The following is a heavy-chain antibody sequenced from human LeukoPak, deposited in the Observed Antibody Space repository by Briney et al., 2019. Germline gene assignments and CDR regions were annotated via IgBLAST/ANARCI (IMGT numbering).Heavy chain of an antibody. CDR2: IWFDGSNK. CDR1: GLIFSNDA. CDR3: VRDPSGSGFAFDS. D-gene: IGHD1-1*01. J-gene: IGHJ4*02. Sequence: GGSLRLSCAASGLIFSNDAMHWVRQAPGKGLEWVAFIWFDGSNKHYADSVEGRFTISRDNSEDTLYLQMNSLRAEDTAVYYCVRDPSGSGFAFDSWGQGALVTVSS. V-gene: IGHV3-33*01.